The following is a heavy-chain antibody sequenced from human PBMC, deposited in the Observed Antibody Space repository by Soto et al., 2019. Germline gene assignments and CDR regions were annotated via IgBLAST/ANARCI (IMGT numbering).Heavy chain of an antibody. D-gene: IGHD1-26*01. CDR1: GYTFTSFG. CDR2: ISAYNGNT. Sequence: QVQLVQSGAEVKKPGASVKVSCKASGYTFTSFGISWVRQAPGQGLEWMGWISAYNGNTNCARKLQSRVTMTTDTSRSTAYMELRSLRSDDTAVYYCARGRIVGATTRLDYWGQGTLVTVSS. CDR3: ARGRIVGATTRLDY. J-gene: IGHJ4*02. V-gene: IGHV1-18*01.